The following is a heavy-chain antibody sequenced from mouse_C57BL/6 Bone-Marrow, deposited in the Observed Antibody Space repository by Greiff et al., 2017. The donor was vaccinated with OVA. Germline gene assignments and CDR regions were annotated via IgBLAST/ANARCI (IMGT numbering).Heavy chain of an antibody. CDR1: GYTFTSYW. CDR3: TTALYSLWFAY. D-gene: IGHD2-12*01. V-gene: IGHV1-50*01. CDR2: IDPSDSYT. J-gene: IGHJ3*01. Sequence: QVQLQQPGAELVKPGASVKLSCKASGYTFTSYWMQWVKQRPGQGLEWIGEIDPSDSYTNYNQKFKGKATLTVDTSSSTAYMQLSSLTSEDSAVYYCTTALYSLWFAYWGQGTLVTVSA.